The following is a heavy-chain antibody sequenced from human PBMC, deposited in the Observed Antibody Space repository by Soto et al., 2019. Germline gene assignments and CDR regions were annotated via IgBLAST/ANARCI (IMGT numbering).Heavy chain of an antibody. Sequence: QVQLVESGGGVVQPGRSLRLSCTASGLTFNTYAMHWVRKAPGRGLEWVAIISSDGFNKYYADPDKGRITISRDNSKNTLYVQMNGLRAEDTAVYYCAKDPITTGRSANYFEYRGQGTLVTVSS. J-gene: IGHJ4*02. CDR3: AKDPITTGRSANYFEY. D-gene: IGHD5-12*01. CDR1: GLTFNTYA. CDR2: ISSDGFNK. V-gene: IGHV3-30*18.